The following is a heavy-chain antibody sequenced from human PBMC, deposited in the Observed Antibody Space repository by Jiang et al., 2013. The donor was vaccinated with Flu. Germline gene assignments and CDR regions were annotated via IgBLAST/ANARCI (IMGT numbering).Heavy chain of an antibody. J-gene: IGHJ4*02. D-gene: IGHD5-24*01. CDR1: GDTFTKYS. CDR2: IVPIIDAV. CDR3: AREGNDGYLSIRGFDS. V-gene: IGHV1-69*06. Sequence: SSMRVSCKGSGDTFTKYSISWVRQAPGQGLEWMGGIVPIIDAVNYAEKFQGRITIRADTSTNSSYMDLTRLTPDDTAVYYCAREGNDGYLSIRGFDSWGPGALVTVSS.